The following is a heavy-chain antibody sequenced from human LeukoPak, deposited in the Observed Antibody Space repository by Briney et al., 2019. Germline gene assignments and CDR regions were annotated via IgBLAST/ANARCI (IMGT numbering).Heavy chain of an antibody. J-gene: IGHJ5*02. D-gene: IGHD6-6*01. CDR2: IKQDGSEK. Sequence: PGGSLRLSCAASGFTFSRYWMSWVRQAPGKGLEWVANIKQDGSEKYYVPSVPRRFTISRDNAKNSLYLQMNSLRAEDTAVYYCARVETLIAAPGPWGQGTLVTVSS. V-gene: IGHV3-7*01. CDR3: ARVETLIAAPGP. CDR1: GFTFSRYW.